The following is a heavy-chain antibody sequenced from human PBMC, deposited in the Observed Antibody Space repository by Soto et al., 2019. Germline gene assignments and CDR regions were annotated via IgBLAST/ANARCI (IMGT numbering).Heavy chain of an antibody. CDR1: GGTFSSYF. V-gene: IGHV1-69*01. Sequence: QVQLVQSGAEVKKAGSSVKVSCKVSGGTFSSYFINWVPQAPGQGLEWVGGIIPVFGTGSYAEKFQGRVTITADESTSTAYMELSRLRSDDTAVYYCARETPSAAAAYYYYGLDVWGQGNTVTVPS. J-gene: IGHJ6*02. CDR3: ARETPSAAAAYYYYGLDV. D-gene: IGHD6-13*01. CDR2: IIPVFGTG.